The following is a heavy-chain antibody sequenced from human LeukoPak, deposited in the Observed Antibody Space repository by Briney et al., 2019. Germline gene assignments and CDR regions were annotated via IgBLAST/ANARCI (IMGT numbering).Heavy chain of an antibody. Sequence: PGGSLRLSCAASGFTFSSNAMNWVRQAPGKGLDFIAYISSTGATIYYADSLKGRFTISRDNARNSLYLQMNSLRDEDTAVYFCARANSLMVRGVISYFDSWGQGTLVTVSS. V-gene: IGHV3-48*02. J-gene: IGHJ4*02. CDR3: ARANSLMVRGVISYFDS. D-gene: IGHD3-10*01. CDR2: ISSTGATI. CDR1: GFTFSSNA.